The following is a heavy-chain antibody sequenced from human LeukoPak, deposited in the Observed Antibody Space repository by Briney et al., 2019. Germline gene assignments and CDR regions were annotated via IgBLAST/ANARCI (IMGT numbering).Heavy chain of an antibody. CDR3: ARDYTLTVGTTTYFQH. Sequence: ASVKVSCKASGYIFSIYAMIWVRQAPGQGLEFMGWINTNTGNPTYAQGFTGRFVFSLDTSVSTAYLQISSLKTEDTAVYYCARDYTLTVGTTTYFQHWGQGTLVTVSS. CDR2: INTNTGNP. D-gene: IGHD1-26*01. CDR1: GYIFSIYA. J-gene: IGHJ1*01. V-gene: IGHV7-4-1*02.